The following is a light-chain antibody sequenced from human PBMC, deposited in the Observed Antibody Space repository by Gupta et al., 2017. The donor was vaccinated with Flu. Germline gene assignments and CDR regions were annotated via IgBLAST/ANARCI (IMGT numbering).Light chain of an antibody. J-gene: IGKJ2*01. CDR2: GAS. CDR1: QSVSSN. V-gene: IGKV3-15*01. Sequence: EIVITQSPATLSLSPVERATLSCSASQSVSSNLTWYQQKPGQAPRLLIYGASTRATGIPARFSGSGSGTEFTLTISSLQSEDFAVYYCQQYNNWPPYTFGQGTKLEIK. CDR3: QQYNNWPPYT.